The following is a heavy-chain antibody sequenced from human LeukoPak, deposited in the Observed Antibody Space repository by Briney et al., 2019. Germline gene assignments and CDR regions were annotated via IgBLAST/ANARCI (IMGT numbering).Heavy chain of an antibody. J-gene: IGHJ4*02. CDR1: GFTFSNYA. CDR3: VIGIIVDGAFDY. Sequence: PGGSLRLSCSASGFTFSNYAMHWVRQAPGKGVEYVSAISVNGGSTYYADSVKGRFTISRDNAKNTLYVQMSSLRAEDTAVYYCVIGIIVDGAFDYWGRGTLVTVSS. V-gene: IGHV3-64*05. D-gene: IGHD3-22*01. CDR2: ISVNGGST.